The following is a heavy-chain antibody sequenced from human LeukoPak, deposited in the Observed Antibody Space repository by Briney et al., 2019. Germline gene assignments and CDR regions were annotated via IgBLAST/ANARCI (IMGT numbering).Heavy chain of an antibody. J-gene: IGHJ4*02. Sequence: GGSLRLSCAASGFTFSSYGMHWVRQAPGKGLEWVAFIRYDGSNKYYADSVKGRFTISRDNSKNTLYLQMNSLRAEDTAVYYCAKDESYTAMEIDYWGQGTLVTVSS. CDR3: AKDESYTAMEIDY. V-gene: IGHV3-30*02. D-gene: IGHD5-18*01. CDR1: GFTFSSYG. CDR2: IRYDGSNK.